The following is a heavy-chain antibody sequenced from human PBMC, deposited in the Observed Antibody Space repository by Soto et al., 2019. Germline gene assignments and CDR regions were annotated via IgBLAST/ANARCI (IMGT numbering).Heavy chain of an antibody. CDR1: GFTFSSYA. CDR2: ISGSGGST. V-gene: IGHV3-23*01. Sequence: EVQLLESGGGLVQPGGSLRLSCAASGFTFSSYAMSWVRQAPGKGLEWVSAISGSGGSTYYADSVKGRFTISRDNSKNTLYLQMNSLRAEDTAVYYCTITRGYSYTKYYFDYWGQGTLVTVSS. CDR3: TITRGYSYTKYYFDY. J-gene: IGHJ4*02. D-gene: IGHD5-18*01.